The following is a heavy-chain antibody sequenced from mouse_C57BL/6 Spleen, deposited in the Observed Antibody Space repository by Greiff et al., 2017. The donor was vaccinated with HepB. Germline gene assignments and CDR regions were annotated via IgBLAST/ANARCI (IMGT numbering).Heavy chain of an antibody. D-gene: IGHD3-2*02. CDR3: ARGGAAQSAWFAY. Sequence: VQLQQSGPELVKPGASVKMSCKASGYTFTDYNMHWVKQSHGKSLEWIGYINPNNGGTSYNQKFKGKATLTVNKSSSTAYMELRSLTSEESAVYYCARGGAAQSAWFAYWGQGTLVTVSA. J-gene: IGHJ3*01. CDR2: INPNNGGT. CDR1: GYTFTDYN. V-gene: IGHV1-22*01.